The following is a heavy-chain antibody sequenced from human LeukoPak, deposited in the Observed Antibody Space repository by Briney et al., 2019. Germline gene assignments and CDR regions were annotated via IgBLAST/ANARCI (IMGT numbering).Heavy chain of an antibody. J-gene: IGHJ4*02. CDR2: INHSGST. Sequence: PSETLSLTCAVYGGSFGGYYWSWIRQPPGKGLEWIGEINHSGSTNYNPSLKSRVTISVDTSKNQFSLKLSSVTAADTAVYYCARDGGERPPFDYWGQGTLVTVSS. V-gene: IGHV4-34*01. CDR3: ARDGGERPPFDY. CDR1: GGSFGGYY. D-gene: IGHD2-21*01.